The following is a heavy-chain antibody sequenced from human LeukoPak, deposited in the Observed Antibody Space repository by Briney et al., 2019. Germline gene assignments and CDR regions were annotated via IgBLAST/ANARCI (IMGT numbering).Heavy chain of an antibody. CDR3: AREGFAAASDI. CDR1: GFTLSSYW. Sequence: GGSLRLSCAASGFTLSSYWMSWVRQAPGKGLEWVANIKQDGSEKYYVDSVKGRFTISRDNAKNSLYLQMNSLRAEDTAVYYCAREGFAAASDIWGQGTMVTVSS. CDR2: IKQDGSEK. D-gene: IGHD2-15*01. V-gene: IGHV3-7*01. J-gene: IGHJ3*02.